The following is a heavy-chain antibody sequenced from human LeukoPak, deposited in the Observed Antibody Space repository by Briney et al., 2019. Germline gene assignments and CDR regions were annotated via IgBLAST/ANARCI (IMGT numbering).Heavy chain of an antibody. CDR2: IWYDGSNK. CDR3: ARKAASGYYDSSGPFDY. V-gene: IGHV3-33*01. CDR1: GFTFSSYG. Sequence: GGSLRLSCAASGFTFSSYGMHWVRQAPGKGLEWVAVIWYDGSNKYYADSVKGRFTISRDNSKNTLYLQMNSLRAEDTAVYYCARKAASGYYDSSGPFDYWGQGTLVTVSS. D-gene: IGHD3-22*01. J-gene: IGHJ4*02.